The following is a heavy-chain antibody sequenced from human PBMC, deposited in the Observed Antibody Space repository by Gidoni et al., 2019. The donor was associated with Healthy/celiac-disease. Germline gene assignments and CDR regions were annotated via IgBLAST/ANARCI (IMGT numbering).Heavy chain of an antibody. Sequence: QVQLVQSGAEVTKPGASVKVSCKASGSTFTSYAMHWVRQAPGQRLEWMGWINAGNGNTKYSQKVQGRVTITRDTSASTAYMELSSLRSEDTAVYYCARSPPLIAVAGTSWFDPWGQGTLVTVSS. CDR3: ARSPPLIAVAGTSWFDP. D-gene: IGHD6-19*01. CDR1: GSTFTSYA. CDR2: INAGNGNT. V-gene: IGHV1-3*01. J-gene: IGHJ5*02.